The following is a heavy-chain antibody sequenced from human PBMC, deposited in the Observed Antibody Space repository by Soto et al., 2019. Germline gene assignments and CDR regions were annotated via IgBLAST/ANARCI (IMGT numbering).Heavy chain of an antibody. J-gene: IGHJ2*01. Sequence: GGSLRLSCAASGFTFSSYAMSWVRQAPGKGLEWVSAISGSGGSTYYADSVKGRFTISRDNSKNTRYLQMNSLRAEDTAVYYCAAPGQGSYYWYFDLWGRGTLVTVSS. CDR3: AAPGQGSYYWYFDL. V-gene: IGHV3-23*01. CDR1: GFTFSSYA. CDR2: ISGSGGST.